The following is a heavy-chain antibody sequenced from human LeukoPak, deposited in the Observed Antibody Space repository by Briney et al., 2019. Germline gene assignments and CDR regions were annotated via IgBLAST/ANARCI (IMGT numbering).Heavy chain of an antibody. CDR2: IYYSGST. Sequence: ASETLSLTCAVSGGSISSYYWNWIRQPPGRGLEWIGYIYYSGSTNYNPSLKSRVTMSVDTSKNQFSLKLSSVTAADTAVYYCARGVTIFGVIYFDYWGQGSLVTVSS. V-gene: IGHV4-59*01. J-gene: IGHJ4*02. CDR3: ARGVTIFGVIYFDY. CDR1: GGSISSYY. D-gene: IGHD3-3*01.